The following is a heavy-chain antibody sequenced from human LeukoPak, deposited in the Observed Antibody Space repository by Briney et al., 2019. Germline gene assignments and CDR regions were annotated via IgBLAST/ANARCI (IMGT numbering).Heavy chain of an antibody. J-gene: IGHJ3*02. D-gene: IGHD6-13*01. V-gene: IGHV4-59*01. CDR3: ARVSSNNWYNERGAFDI. CDR1: GGSISNYY. CDR2: IYYSGST. Sequence: PSETLSLTCTVSGGSISNYYLSWIRQPPGKGLEWIGFIYYSGSTNYNPSLKSRVTISVDTSKNQFSLKLSSVTAADTAVYYCARVSSNNWYNERGAFDIWGQGTMVTVSS.